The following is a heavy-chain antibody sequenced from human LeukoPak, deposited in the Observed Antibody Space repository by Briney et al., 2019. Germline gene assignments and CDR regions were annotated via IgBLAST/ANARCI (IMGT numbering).Heavy chain of an antibody. CDR1: GGSISTTRTY. CDR3: ASSIAGDGPTHNWFGP. V-gene: IGHV4-39*01. CDR2: IYYSGTT. D-gene: IGHD6-13*01. Sequence: PSETLSLTCIVSGGSISTTRTYWGWIRQPPGKGLEWIGSIYYSGTTYYNPSLKSRVTIFVDTSKNQFSLKLSSVTAADMATYYCASSIAGDGPTHNWFGPWGQGALVTVSS. J-gene: IGHJ5*02.